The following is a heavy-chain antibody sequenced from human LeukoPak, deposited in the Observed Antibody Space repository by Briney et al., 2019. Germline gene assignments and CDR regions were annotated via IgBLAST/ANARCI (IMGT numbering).Heavy chain of an antibody. CDR2: INDNGDIA. CDR1: GFTFDDYA. Sequence: WGSLRLSCAASGFTFDDYAMHWVRQGPGKSLEWIPLINDNGDIAYYGDSVRGRFTVSRDNDKHSLYLQMNSLTTEDTALYYCAKERWEPNFDYWGQGTLVTVSS. D-gene: IGHD1-26*01. J-gene: IGHJ4*02. CDR3: AKERWEPNFDY. V-gene: IGHV3-43*02.